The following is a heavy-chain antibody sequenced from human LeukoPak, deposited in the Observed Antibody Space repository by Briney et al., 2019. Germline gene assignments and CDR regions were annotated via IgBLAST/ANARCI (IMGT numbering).Heavy chain of an antibody. D-gene: IGHD2-2*01. J-gene: IGHJ4*02. CDR3: ARDTRASLDY. CDR2: IYSGGST. V-gene: IGHV3-66*01. Sequence: PGGSLRLSCAASGFTVSNNYMSWVRQAPGKGLECVSVIYSGGSTYYADSVKGRFTISRDNSKNTLYFQMNSLRAEDTAVYYCARDTRASLDYWGQGTLVTVSS. CDR1: GFTVSNNY.